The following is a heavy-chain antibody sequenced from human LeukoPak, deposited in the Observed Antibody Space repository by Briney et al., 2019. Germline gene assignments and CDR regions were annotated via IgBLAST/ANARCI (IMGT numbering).Heavy chain of an antibody. D-gene: IGHD6-19*01. CDR1: GFTFSSYG. CDR2: IWYDGSNK. Sequence: GRSLRLSCAASGFTFSSYGMHWVRQAPGKGLEWVAVIWYDGSNKYYADCVKGRFTISRDNSKNTLYLQMNSLRAEDTAVYYCAKELQAGWYYFDYWGQGTLVTVSS. V-gene: IGHV3-33*06. J-gene: IGHJ4*02. CDR3: AKELQAGWYYFDY.